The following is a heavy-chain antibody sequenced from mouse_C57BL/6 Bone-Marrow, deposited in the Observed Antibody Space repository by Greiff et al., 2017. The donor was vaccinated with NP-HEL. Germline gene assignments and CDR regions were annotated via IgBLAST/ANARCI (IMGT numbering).Heavy chain of an antibody. Sequence: VQLQESDAELVKPGASVKISCKVSGYTFTDHTIHWMKQRPEQGLEWIGYIYPRDGSTKYNEKFKGKATLTADKSSSTAYMQLNSLTSEDSAVYFCARETYYSSGGAWFAYWGQGTLVTVSA. D-gene: IGHD2-12*01. J-gene: IGHJ3*01. CDR2: IYPRDGST. CDR1: GYTFTDHT. V-gene: IGHV1-78*01. CDR3: ARETYYSSGGAWFAY.